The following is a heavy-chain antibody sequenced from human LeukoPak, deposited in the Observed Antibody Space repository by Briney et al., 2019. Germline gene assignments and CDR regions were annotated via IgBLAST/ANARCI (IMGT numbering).Heavy chain of an antibody. CDR2: ISGSGTTI. Sequence: GGSLRLSCTASGFTFSNYPINFVRQAPGKGLDWVSAISGSGTTIYYADAVRGRFTVSRDNSKNTVYLQMNSLRAEDTALYYCVTKLYVSHHTHAFDIWGQGTMVTVSP. D-gene: IGHD3-16*01. V-gene: IGHV3-23*01. CDR1: GFTFSNYP. J-gene: IGHJ3*02. CDR3: VTKLYVSHHTHAFDI.